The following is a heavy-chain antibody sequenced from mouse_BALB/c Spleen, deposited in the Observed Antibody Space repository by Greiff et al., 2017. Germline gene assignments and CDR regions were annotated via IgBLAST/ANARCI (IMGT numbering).Heavy chain of an antibody. CDR1: GFTFSSYG. CDR2: ISSGGSYT. CDR3: ATSSNWDVHY. J-gene: IGHJ2*01. Sequence: EVQLVESGGDLVKPGGSLKLSCAASGFTFSSYGMSWVRQTPDKRLEWVATISSGGSYTYYPDSVKGRFTISRDNAKNTLYLQMSSLKSEDTAMYYGATSSNWDVHYWGQGTTHTVSS. D-gene: IGHD4-1*01. V-gene: IGHV5-6*01.